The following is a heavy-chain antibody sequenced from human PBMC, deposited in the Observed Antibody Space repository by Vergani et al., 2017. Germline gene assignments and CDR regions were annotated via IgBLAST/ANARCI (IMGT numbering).Heavy chain of an antibody. D-gene: IGHD6-19*01. V-gene: IGHV6-1*01. CDR1: GDSVSSNSAA. CDR2: TYYRSKWYN. CDR3: ARTDDWVWGNGCDPAAFEI. Sequence: QVQLQESGPGLVKPSQTLSLTCAISGDSVSSNSAAWNWIRQSPSRGLEWLGRTYYRSKWYNDYAVSVKSRITINPDTSKNQFSIRLNSVTPEDTAVYYYARTDDWVWGNGCDPAAFEIWGEGTMVTFSS. J-gene: IGHJ3*02.